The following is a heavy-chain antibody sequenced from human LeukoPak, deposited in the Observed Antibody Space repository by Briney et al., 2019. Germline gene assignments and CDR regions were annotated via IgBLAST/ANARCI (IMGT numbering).Heavy chain of an antibody. J-gene: IGHJ4*02. D-gene: IGHD1-7*01. Sequence: SETLSLTCTVSGYSISSGYYWGWIRQPPGKGLEWIGSIYHSGSTHYNPSLKSRVTISVDTSKNQFSLKLSSVTAADTAVYYCASRYNWNYFFDYWGQGTLVTVSS. CDR1: GYSISSGYY. CDR2: IYHSGST. V-gene: IGHV4-38-2*02. CDR3: ASRYNWNYFFDY.